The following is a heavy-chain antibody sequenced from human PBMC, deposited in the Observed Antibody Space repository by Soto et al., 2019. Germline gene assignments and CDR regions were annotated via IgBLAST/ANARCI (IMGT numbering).Heavy chain of an antibody. V-gene: IGHV4-4*02. D-gene: IGHD1-20*01. CDR2: IVHTGST. CDR1: DGSISSGHW. CDR3: GRNAAYNIDS. J-gene: IGHJ5*02. Sequence: QVQLQESGPGLVKPSGTLSLTCVVSDGSISSGHWWSWVRQPPGEGLEWIGEIVHTGSTNYNPSLKSRVTISIDKPKNQFSLQLSSITAADTAVYYCGRNAAYNIDSWGQGTLVTVSS.